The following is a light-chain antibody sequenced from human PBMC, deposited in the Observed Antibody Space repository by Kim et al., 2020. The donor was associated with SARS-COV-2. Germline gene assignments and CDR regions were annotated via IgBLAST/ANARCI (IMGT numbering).Light chain of an antibody. CDR1: SSNTGSNT. J-gene: IGLJ3*02. V-gene: IGLV1-44*01. Sequence: GQRVTLSCSGSSSNTGSNTVNWYQQFPGTAPKLLIDSNDRRPSGVSDRVSCSKSGTSASLAISGLQSEDEADYYCATWDDSLDVWMFGGGTQLTVL. CDR2: SND. CDR3: ATWDDSLDVWM.